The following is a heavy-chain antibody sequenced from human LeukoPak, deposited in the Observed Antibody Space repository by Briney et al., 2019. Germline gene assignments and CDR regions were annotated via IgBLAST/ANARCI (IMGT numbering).Heavy chain of an antibody. CDR2: IHYSGST. CDR3: ARGPGFTVTTYFDY. J-gene: IGHJ4*02. V-gene: IGHV4-59*06. D-gene: IGHD4-17*01. Sequence: SETLSLTCTVSGGSISSYYWSWIRQHPGKGLEWIGYIHYSGSTYYNPSLKSRVTISVDTSKNQFSLKLSSVTAADTAVYYCARGPGFTVTTYFDYWGQGTLVTVSS. CDR1: GGSISSYY.